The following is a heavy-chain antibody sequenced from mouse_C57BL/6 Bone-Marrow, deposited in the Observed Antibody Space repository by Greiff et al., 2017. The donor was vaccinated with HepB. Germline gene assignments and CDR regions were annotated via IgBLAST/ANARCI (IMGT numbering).Heavy chain of an antibody. CDR3: AAYSNYGGAWFAY. CDR2: IHPSDSDT. D-gene: IGHD2-5*01. Sequence: QVQLQQPGAELVKPGASVKVSCKASGYTFTSYWMHWVKQRPGQGLEWIGRIHPSDSDTNYNQKFKGKATLTVDKSSSTAYMQLSSLTSEDSAVYYCAAYSNYGGAWFAYWGQGTLVTVSA. CDR1: GYTFTSYW. J-gene: IGHJ3*01. V-gene: IGHV1-74*01.